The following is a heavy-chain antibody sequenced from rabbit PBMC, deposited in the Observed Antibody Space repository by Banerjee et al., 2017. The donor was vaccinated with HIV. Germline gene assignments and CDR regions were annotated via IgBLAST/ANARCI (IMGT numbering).Heavy chain of an antibody. CDR3: ARDLTGVIGWNFDL. CDR2: IGAGSSGTT. D-gene: IGHD1-1*01. CDR1: GFSFSNKYV. Sequence: QQQLEESGGGLVKPGASLTLTCKASGFSFSNKYVMCWVRQAPGKGLEWIACIGAGSSGTTYYASWAKGRFTISRTSSTTVSLQMTSLTAADTATYFCARDLTGVIGWNFDLWGPGTLVTVS. V-gene: IGHV1S45*01. J-gene: IGHJ4*01.